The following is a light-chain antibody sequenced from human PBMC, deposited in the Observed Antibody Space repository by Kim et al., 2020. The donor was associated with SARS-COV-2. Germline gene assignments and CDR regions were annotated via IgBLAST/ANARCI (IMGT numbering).Light chain of an antibody. CDR3: NSRDSSGPHVV. CDR2: GKN. CDR1: SLRSYY. V-gene: IGLV3-19*01. Sequence: SSELTQDPAVSVALGQTVRITCQGDSLRSYYASWYQQKPGQAPVLVIYGKNNRPSGIPDRFSGSSSGNTASLTITGAQAEDEADYYCNSRDSSGPHVVFG. J-gene: IGLJ2*01.